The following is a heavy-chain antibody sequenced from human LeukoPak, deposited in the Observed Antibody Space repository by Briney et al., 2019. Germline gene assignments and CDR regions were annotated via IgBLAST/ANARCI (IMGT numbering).Heavy chain of an antibody. V-gene: IGHV4-59*01. CDR3: ARAPLAAAGEDFFDY. Sequence: SETLSLTCTVSGGSISSYYWSWIRQPPGKGLEWIGYIYYSGSTNYNPSLESRVTISVDTSKNQFSLKLRSVTAADTAVYYCARAPLAAAGEDFFDYWGQGILVTVSS. D-gene: IGHD6-13*01. CDR2: IYYSGST. CDR1: GGSISSYY. J-gene: IGHJ4*02.